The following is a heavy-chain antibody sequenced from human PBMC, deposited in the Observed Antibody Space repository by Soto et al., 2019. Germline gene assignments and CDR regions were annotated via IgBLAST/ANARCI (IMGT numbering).Heavy chain of an antibody. CDR3: ARARGYDILTGYYGLDY. CDR1: GYTFTGYY. CDR2: INPNSGGT. J-gene: IGHJ4*02. Sequence: RASVKVSCKASGYTFTGYYMHWVRQAPGQGLEWMGWINPNSGGTNYAQKFQGWVTMTRDTSISTAYMELSRLRSDDTAVYYCARARGYDILTGYYGLDYWGQGTLVTVSS. D-gene: IGHD3-9*01. V-gene: IGHV1-2*04.